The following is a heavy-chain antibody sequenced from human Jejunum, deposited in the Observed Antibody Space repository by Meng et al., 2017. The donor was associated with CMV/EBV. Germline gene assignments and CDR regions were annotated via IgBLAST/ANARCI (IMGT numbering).Heavy chain of an antibody. D-gene: IGHD5-12*01. CDR1: GDTFTSYY. Sequence: SCKASGDTFTSYYIPWVRQAPGQGLEWMGLINPYDSSTAYAQRFQGRLTVTRDTSTSTVYMELSSLRSEDTAIFYCVREGSGYKYFDYWGQGTLVTVSS. V-gene: IGHV1-46*01. CDR3: VREGSGYKYFDY. J-gene: IGHJ4*02. CDR2: INPYDSST.